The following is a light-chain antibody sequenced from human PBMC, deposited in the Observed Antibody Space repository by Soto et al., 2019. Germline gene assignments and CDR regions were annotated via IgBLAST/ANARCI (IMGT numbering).Light chain of an antibody. Sequence: QSALTQPASVSGSPGQSITISCTGTSSDVGSYNLVSWYQQHPGKAPKLMIYEGSKRPSGVSNRFSGSKSGNTASLTISGLQGEDEADYFCCSYAGSRTFEFGGGTKLTVL. CDR1: SSDVGSYNL. V-gene: IGLV2-23*03. CDR3: CSYAGSRTFE. J-gene: IGLJ2*01. CDR2: EGS.